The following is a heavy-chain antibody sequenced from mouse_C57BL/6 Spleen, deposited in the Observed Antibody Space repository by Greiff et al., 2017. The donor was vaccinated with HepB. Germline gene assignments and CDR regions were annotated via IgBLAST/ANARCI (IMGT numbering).Heavy chain of an antibody. J-gene: IGHJ2*01. D-gene: IGHD2-5*01. CDR1: GYTFTTYP. CDR3: AMGSNYGYYFDD. CDR2: FHPYNDDT. Sequence: VKLVESGAELVKPGASVKMSCKASGYTFTTYPIEWMKQNHGKSLEWIGNFHPYNDDTKYNEKFKGKATLTVEKSSSTVYLELSRLTSDDSAVYYCAMGSNYGYYFDDWGQGTTLTVSS. V-gene: IGHV1-47*01.